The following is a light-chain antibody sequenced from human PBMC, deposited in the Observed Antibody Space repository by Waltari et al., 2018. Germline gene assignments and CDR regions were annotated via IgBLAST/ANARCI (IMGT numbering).Light chain of an antibody. CDR2: AAS. CDR1: QAISNY. Sequence: DIQMTQSPSSLSASVGDRVTITCRASQAISNYIAWYQQKPGTAPNLLIYAASTLQSGVPSRFSGSGSGTVFTLTISSLQPEDVATYYFQKYDSAATWTFGQGTKVEIK. J-gene: IGKJ1*01. CDR3: QKYDSAATWT. V-gene: IGKV1-27*01.